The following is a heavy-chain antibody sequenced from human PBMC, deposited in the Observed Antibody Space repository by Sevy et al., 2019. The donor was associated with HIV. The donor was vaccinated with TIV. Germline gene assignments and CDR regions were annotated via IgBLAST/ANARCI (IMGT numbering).Heavy chain of an antibody. D-gene: IGHD3-10*01. CDR3: AKESTWTRAFDY. V-gene: IGHV3-30*18. CDR2: ISYDGSNK. J-gene: IGHJ4*02. Sequence: GGSLRLSCAASGFTFSSYGMHGVRQAPGKGLEGVAVISYDGSNKYYADSVKGRFTISRDNSKNTLYLQMNSLRAEDTDVYYCAKESTWTRAFDYWGQGTLVTVSS. CDR1: GFTFSSYG.